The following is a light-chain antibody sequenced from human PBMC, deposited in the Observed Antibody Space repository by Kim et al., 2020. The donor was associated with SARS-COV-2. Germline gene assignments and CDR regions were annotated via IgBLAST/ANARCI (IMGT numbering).Light chain of an antibody. Sequence: VAWGQTFRITCQGDSLRSYYATWYQQKPGQAPILLIYGKNNRPSGIPDRFSGSSSGNTASLTITGTQAGDEADYYCNSRDTNDIVLFGGGTKLTVL. CDR2: GKN. V-gene: IGLV3-19*01. CDR3: NSRDTNDIVL. J-gene: IGLJ2*01. CDR1: SLRSYY.